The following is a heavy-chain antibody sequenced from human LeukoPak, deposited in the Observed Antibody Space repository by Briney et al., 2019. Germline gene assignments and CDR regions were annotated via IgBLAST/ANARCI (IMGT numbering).Heavy chain of an antibody. V-gene: IGHV1-18*01. Sequence: GASVKVSCKASGYTFTSYGISWVRQAPGQGLEWMGWIIAYNGNTNYAQKLQGRVTMTTDTSTSTAYMELRSLRSDDTAVYYCARVARVYYGSGSSPPNFDYWGQGTLVTVSS. CDR1: GYTFTSYG. D-gene: IGHD3-10*01. J-gene: IGHJ4*02. CDR3: ARVARVYYGSGSSPPNFDY. CDR2: IIAYNGNT.